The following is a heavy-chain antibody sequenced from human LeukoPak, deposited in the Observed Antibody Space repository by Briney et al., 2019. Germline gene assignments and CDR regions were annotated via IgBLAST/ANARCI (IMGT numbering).Heavy chain of an antibody. CDR2: IYTSGNT. V-gene: IGHV4-61*02. CDR1: GDSISSGSSY. D-gene: IGHD4-17*01. Sequence: PSQTLSLTCTVSGDSISSGSSYWSWIQQPAGKGLEYIGRIYTSGNTNYNPSLKSRVTMSVDTSKNQFSLKLSSVTAADTAMYYCARTKNDYGDYYFDYWGQGTLVTVSS. CDR3: ARTKNDYGDYYFDY. J-gene: IGHJ4*02.